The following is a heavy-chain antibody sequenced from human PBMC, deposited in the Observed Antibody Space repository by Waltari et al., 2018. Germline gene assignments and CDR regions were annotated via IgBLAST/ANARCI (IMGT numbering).Heavy chain of an antibody. D-gene: IGHD3-10*01. Sequence: QVQLQESGPGLVTPSETLSLTCTFSGYSISTGYYWGWIRQPPGKGLECIGSIYHRGSTDYSPSLKSRVTISVDTSKNQFSLKLSSVTAADTAVYYCARALSGGDRPSWFDPWGQGTLVTVSS. CDR3: ARALSGGDRPSWFDP. CDR2: IYHRGST. V-gene: IGHV4-38-2*02. J-gene: IGHJ5*02. CDR1: GYSISTGYY.